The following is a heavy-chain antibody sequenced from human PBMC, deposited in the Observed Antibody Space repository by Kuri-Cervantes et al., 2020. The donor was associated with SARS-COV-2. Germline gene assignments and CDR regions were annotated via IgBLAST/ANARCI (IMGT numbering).Heavy chain of an antibody. CDR2: ISSSGSTI. CDR1: GFTFSGHW. Sequence: GESLKISCAASGFTFSGHWIHWVRQAPGKGLEWVSYISSSGSTIYYADSVKGRFTISRDNAKNSLYLQMNSLRAEDTAVYYCARYCSSTSCYGVDAFDIWGQGTMVTVSS. J-gene: IGHJ3*02. D-gene: IGHD2-2*01. V-gene: IGHV3-48*04. CDR3: ARYCSSTSCYGVDAFDI.